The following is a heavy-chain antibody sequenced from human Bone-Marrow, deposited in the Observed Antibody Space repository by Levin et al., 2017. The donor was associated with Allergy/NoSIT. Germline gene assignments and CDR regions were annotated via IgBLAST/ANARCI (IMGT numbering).Heavy chain of an antibody. CDR3: TKDTYTSASYYYYATDV. J-gene: IGHJ6*02. V-gene: IGHV3-30*18. D-gene: IGHD3-16*01. CDR2: ISYDGSNK. Sequence: SGGSLRLSCAASGFTFSNYAMHWVRQAPGKGLEWVAVISYDGSNKYYGDSVKGRFTMSRDNAKNTLYLEMNSLRAEDTAVYYCTKDTYTSASYYYYATDVWGQGTTVTVSS. CDR1: GFTFSNYA.